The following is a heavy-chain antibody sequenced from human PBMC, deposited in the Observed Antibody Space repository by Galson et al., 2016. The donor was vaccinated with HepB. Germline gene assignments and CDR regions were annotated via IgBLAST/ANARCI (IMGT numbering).Heavy chain of an antibody. CDR2: INSYNGHT. Sequence: SVKVSCKASAYTFTSYTINWVRQAPGQGLEWMGWINSYNGHTNYAQKFQDRVTMTTDTPTSTAYVELRSLGSDDTAMYYCARDRDAALDYWGQGALVTVSS. V-gene: IGHV1-18*01. CDR1: AYTFTSYT. J-gene: IGHJ4*02. D-gene: IGHD6-13*01. CDR3: ARDRDAALDY.